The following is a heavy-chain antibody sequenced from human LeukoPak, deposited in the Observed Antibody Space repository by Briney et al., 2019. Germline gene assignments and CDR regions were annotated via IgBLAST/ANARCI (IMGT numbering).Heavy chain of an antibody. CDR3: ARDVYCGGDCYSDAFDI. D-gene: IGHD2-21*02. CDR2: IYSGGST. Sequence: GGSLRLSCAASGFTVSSNYMSWVRQAPGKGLEWVSVIYSGGSTYYADSVKGRFTISRDNSKNTLYLQMNSLRAEDTAVYYCARDVYCGGDCYSDAFDIWGQGTMVTVSS. J-gene: IGHJ3*02. V-gene: IGHV3-53*01. CDR1: GFTVSSNY.